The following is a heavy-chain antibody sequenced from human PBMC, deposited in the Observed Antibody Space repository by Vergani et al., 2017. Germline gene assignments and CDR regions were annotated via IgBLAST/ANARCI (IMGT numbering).Heavy chain of an antibody. J-gene: IGHJ5*02. CDR1: GYTFTSYY. CDR3: ARGCGSTSCYRRGEDWFVP. V-gene: IGHV1-46*01. CDR2: INPSGGST. Sequence: QVQLVQSGAEVKKPGASVKVSCQASGYTFTSYYIHWVRQAPGQGREWMGIINPSGGSTNYAQKFQGRDTMTRDTSTSTVFMELSSLRSEDTAVYYCARGCGSTSCYRRGEDWFVPWCEGALVTVSS. D-gene: IGHD2-2*02.